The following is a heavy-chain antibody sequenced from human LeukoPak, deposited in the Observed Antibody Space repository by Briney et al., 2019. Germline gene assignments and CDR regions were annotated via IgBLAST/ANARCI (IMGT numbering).Heavy chain of an antibody. V-gene: IGHV3-30*02. CDR1: GFVFSDYG. Sequence: GGSLRLSCQTSGFVFSDYGMHWARQAPGKGLEWVAFVRYDGSNEYYADSVKGRLTISRDNSRNTLYLQMNGLRAEDTGVYSCAKDSNSGYVSVGPNYWGLGTLVTVSS. J-gene: IGHJ4*02. D-gene: IGHD5-12*01. CDR2: VRYDGSNE. CDR3: AKDSNSGYVSVGPNY.